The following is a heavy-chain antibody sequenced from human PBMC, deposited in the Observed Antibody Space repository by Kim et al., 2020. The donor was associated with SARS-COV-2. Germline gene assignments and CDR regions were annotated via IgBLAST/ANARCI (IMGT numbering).Heavy chain of an antibody. CDR2: ISDAGNT. CDR1: GGSVNSGGYY. J-gene: IGHJ3*02. D-gene: IGHD3-10*01. V-gene: IGHV4-31*03. CDR3: STSNHYGSGNYYPSDAFNS. Sequence: SETLSLTCTVSGGSVNSGGYYWSWVRRHPGKGREGIVHISDAGNTNYNPPITSRITMSVDTCKNQFSLKLTYVTAADTAVYYCSTSNHYGSGNYYPSDAFNSWGQGKMVHLSS.